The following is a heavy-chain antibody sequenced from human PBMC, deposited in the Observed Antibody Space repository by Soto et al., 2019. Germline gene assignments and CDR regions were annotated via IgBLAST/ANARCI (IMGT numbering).Heavy chain of an antibody. V-gene: IGHV3-30*18. CDR2: ISYDGSNK. D-gene: IGHD2-21*02. CDR3: AKVRGNSDFDY. J-gene: IGHJ4*02. CDR1: GFTFSSYG. Sequence: GGSLRLSCAASGFTFSSYGMHWVRQAPGKGLEWVAVISYDGSNKYYADSVKGRFTISRDNSKNTLYLQMNSLRAEDTAVYYCAKVRGNSDFDYWGQGTLVTVSS.